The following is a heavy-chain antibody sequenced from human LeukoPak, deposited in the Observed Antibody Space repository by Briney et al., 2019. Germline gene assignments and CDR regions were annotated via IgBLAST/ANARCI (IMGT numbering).Heavy chain of an antibody. V-gene: IGHV4-59*02. CDR1: GASVSSFY. J-gene: IGHJ4*02. CDR2: IYHSGST. Sequence: RASETLSLTCIVSGASVSSFYWSWIRQPPGKGLEWIGEIYHSGSTNYNPSLKSRVTISVDKSKNEFSLKLNSVTAADTAVYYCATSSHYSQRLWGQGTLVTVSS. CDR3: ATSSHYSQRL. D-gene: IGHD3-10*01.